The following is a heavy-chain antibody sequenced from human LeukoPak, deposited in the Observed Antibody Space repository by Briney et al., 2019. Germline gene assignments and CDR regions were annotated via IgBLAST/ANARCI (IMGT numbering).Heavy chain of an antibody. CDR1: GFTFSSYE. V-gene: IGHV3-48*03. Sequence: PGGSLRLSCAASGFTFSSYEMNWVRQAPGKGLEWVSYISGSGRTIYYANSVKGRFTISRDNAKNLLFLQMNNLRAEDTAVYYCARDVDRRDDPWGQGILVTVSS. J-gene: IGHJ5*02. CDR3: ARDVDRRDDP. D-gene: IGHD3-9*01. CDR2: ISGSGRTI.